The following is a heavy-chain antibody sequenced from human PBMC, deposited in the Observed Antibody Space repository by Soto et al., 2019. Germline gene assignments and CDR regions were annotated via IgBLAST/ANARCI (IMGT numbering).Heavy chain of an antibody. J-gene: IGHJ4*02. D-gene: IGHD3-22*01. CDR2: IYWDDDK. CDR3: ASRNGYYYDSSGYYRFDY. CDR1: GFSLSTSGVG. V-gene: IGHV2-5*02. Sequence: QITLKESGPPLVKPTQTLTLTCTFSGFSLSTSGVGVGWIHQPPGKALEWLALIYWDDDKRYSPSLKSRLTITKDTSKNQVVLTMTNMDPVDTATYYCASRNGYYYDSSGYYRFDYWGQGTLVTVSS.